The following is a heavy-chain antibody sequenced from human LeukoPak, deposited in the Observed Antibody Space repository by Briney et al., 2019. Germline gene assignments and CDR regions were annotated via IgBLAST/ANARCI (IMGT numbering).Heavy chain of an antibody. CDR3: ARGLRYFDWLLEGFDY. Sequence: SQTLSLTCTVSGGSISSGGYYWIWIRQHPGKGLEWIGYIYYSGSTYYNPSLKSRVTISVDTSKNQFSLKLSSVTAADTAVYYCARGLRYFDWLLEGFDYWGQGTLVTVSS. CDR1: GGSISSGGYY. V-gene: IGHV4-31*03. D-gene: IGHD3-9*01. CDR2: IYYSGST. J-gene: IGHJ4*02.